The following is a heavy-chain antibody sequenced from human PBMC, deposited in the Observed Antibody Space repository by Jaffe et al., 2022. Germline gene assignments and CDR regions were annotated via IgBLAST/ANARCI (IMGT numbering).Heavy chain of an antibody. CDR3: ARPYYDFWSAPGVGWDY. J-gene: IGHJ4*02. V-gene: IGHV1-18*01. D-gene: IGHD3-3*01. CDR1: GYTFTSYG. Sequence: QVQLVQSGAEVKKPGASVKVSCKASGYTFTSYGISWVRQAPGQGLEWMGWISAYNGNTNYAQKLQGRVTMTTDTSTSTAYMELRSLRSDDTAVYYCARPYYDFWSAPGVGWDYWGQGTLVTVSS. CDR2: ISAYNGNT.